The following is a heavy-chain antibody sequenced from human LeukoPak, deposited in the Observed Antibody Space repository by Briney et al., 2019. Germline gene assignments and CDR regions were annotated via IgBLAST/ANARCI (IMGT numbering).Heavy chain of an antibody. J-gene: IGHJ4*02. CDR3: ATGNYYDSRGYYTFGH. D-gene: IGHD3-22*01. CDR1: GFALNMDW. Sequence: GRSLRLSCAASGFALNMDWIHWVRHAPGKGLVWGSRINGDGSTTSYADSVKGGFTISRDNAKNTLYLQMSSLRAEDTAVYYCATGNYYDSRGYYTFGHWGQGTLVTVSS. CDR2: INGDGSTT. V-gene: IGHV3-74*01.